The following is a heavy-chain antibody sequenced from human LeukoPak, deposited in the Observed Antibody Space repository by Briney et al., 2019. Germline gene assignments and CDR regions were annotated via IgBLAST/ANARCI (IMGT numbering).Heavy chain of an antibody. CDR1: GGSIRSYH. CDR3: ARGSEPYCSSTSCYDTFDY. Sequence: SETLSLTCTVSGGSIRSYHWSWIRRPPGKGLEWMGYIYYSGRTLYNPSLKSRVTISVDTSKNQFSLKLSSVTAADTAVYYCARGSEPYCSSTSCYDTFDYWGQGTLVTVSS. CDR2: IYYSGRT. V-gene: IGHV4-59*08. D-gene: IGHD2-2*01. J-gene: IGHJ4*02.